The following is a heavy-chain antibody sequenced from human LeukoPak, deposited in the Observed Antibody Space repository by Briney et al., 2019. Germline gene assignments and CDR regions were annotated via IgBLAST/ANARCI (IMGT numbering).Heavy chain of an antibody. D-gene: IGHD3-16*02. CDR1: GFTFSSYE. CDR2: ISSSSSTI. Sequence: GGSLRLSCAASGFTFSSYEMNWVRQAPGKGLEWVSYISSSSSTIYYADSVKGRFTISRDNAKNSLYLQMNSLRAEDTAVYYCARLPIAHYYYYYMDVWGKGTTVTVSS. V-gene: IGHV3-48*01. CDR3: ARLPIAHYYYYYMDV. J-gene: IGHJ6*03.